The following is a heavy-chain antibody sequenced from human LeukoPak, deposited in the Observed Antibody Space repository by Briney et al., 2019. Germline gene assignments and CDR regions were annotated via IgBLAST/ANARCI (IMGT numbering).Heavy chain of an antibody. J-gene: IGHJ6*03. V-gene: IGHV1-2*02. CDR2: INPNSGGT. Sequence: GASVKVSCKASGYTFTGYYMHWVRQAPGQGLEWMGWINPNSGGTNYAQKFQGRVTMTRDTSISTAYMELSRLRSDDTAVYYCAREGEWELLLHYYYMDVWGKGTTVTVSS. D-gene: IGHD1-26*01. CDR1: GYTFTGYY. CDR3: AREGEWELLLHYYYMDV.